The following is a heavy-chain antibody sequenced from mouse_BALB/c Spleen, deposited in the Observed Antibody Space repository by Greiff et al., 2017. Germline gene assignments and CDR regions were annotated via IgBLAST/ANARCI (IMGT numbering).Heavy chain of an antibody. CDR3: ARERGGNYVYFDY. V-gene: IGHV5-6-3*01. J-gene: IGHJ2*01. CDR2: INSNGGST. CDR1: GFTFSSYG. D-gene: IGHD2-1*01. Sequence: EVKLVESGGGLVQPGGSLKLSCAASGFTFSSYGMSWVRQTPDKRLELVATINSNGGSTYYPDSVKGRFTISRDNAKNTLYLQMSSLKSEDTAMYYCARERGGNYVYFDYWGQGTTLTVSS.